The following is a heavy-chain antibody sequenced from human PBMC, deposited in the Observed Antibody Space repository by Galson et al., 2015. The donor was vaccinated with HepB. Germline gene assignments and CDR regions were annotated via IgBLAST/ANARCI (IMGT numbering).Heavy chain of an antibody. Sequence: SLRLSCAASGFTFSTYAMSWVRQAPGKGLDWVAAISGSGTNTYYADSVRGRFTISRDNSKNMQYLQMDSLRAEDTAVYYCATGWYCGGDCHRNYYYFYYMDVWGKGTTVTVSS. D-gene: IGHD2-21*01. CDR1: GFTFSTYA. CDR2: ISGSGTNT. J-gene: IGHJ6*03. CDR3: ATGWYCGGDCHRNYYYFYYMDV. V-gene: IGHV3-23*01.